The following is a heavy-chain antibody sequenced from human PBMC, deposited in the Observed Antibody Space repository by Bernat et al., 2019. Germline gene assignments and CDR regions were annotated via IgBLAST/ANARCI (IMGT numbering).Heavy chain of an antibody. CDR3: AKESDAFDM. Sequence: QVQLVESGGGVVQPGRSLRLSCAASGITLSSYDLHWVRQGPGKGLEWVAVIFSDGRSKYYAESVKGRFTISRDVFKNTLYLHMDSLRPEDMAVYYCAKESDAFDMWGQGTMVTVSS. CDR2: IFSDGRSK. CDR1: GITLSSYD. J-gene: IGHJ3*02. V-gene: IGHV3-30*18.